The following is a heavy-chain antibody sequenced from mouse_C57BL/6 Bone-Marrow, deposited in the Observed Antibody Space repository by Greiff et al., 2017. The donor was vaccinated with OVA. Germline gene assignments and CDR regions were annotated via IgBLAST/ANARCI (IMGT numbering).Heavy chain of an antibody. Sequence: VQLQQPGAELVKPGASVKLSCKASGYTFTSYWMHWVKQRPGQGLEWIGMIHPNSGSTNYNEKFKSKATLTVDKSSSTAYMQLSSLTSEDSAVYYCARSNYYYGSSYLPFAYWGQGTLVTVSA. V-gene: IGHV1-64*01. CDR2: IHPNSGST. D-gene: IGHD1-1*01. CDR1: GYTFTSYW. CDR3: ARSNYYYGSSYLPFAY. J-gene: IGHJ3*01.